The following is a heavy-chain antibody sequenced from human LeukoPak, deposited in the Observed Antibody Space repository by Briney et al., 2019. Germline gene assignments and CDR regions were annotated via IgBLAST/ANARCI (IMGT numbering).Heavy chain of an antibody. Sequence: GGSLRLSCAASGFTFSSYGMSWVRQAPGKGLEWVSAISGSGGSTYYADSVKGRFTISRDNSKNTLYLQMNNLRAEDTAVYYCAKSQSHFVVVVAAITPEYWGQGTLVTVSS. CDR1: GFTFSSYG. CDR3: AKSQSHFVVVVAAITPEY. D-gene: IGHD2-15*01. CDR2: ISGSGGST. J-gene: IGHJ4*02. V-gene: IGHV3-23*01.